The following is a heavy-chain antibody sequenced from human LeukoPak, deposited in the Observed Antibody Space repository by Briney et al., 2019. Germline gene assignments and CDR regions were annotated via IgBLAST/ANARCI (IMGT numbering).Heavy chain of an antibody. CDR2: IHSSGST. Sequence: PSETLSLTCTVSGGSISSYYWSWIRQPPGKGLEWIGRIHSSGSTTYNPSLKSRVTMSVDTSKNQFSLNLSSATAADTAVYYCASSIFGVVPPAYWGQGTLVTVSS. D-gene: IGHD3-3*01. CDR1: GGSISSYY. V-gene: IGHV4-4*07. J-gene: IGHJ4*02. CDR3: ASSIFGVVPPAY.